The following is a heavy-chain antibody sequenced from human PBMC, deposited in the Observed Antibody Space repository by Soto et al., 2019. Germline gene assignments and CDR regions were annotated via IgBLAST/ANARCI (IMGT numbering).Heavy chain of an antibody. D-gene: IGHD4-17*01. J-gene: IGHJ6*02. V-gene: IGHV1-3*01. CDR1: GYTFTSYY. CDR2: INAGNGNT. CDR3: ARDLYAASADYYYYGMDV. Sequence: ASVKVSCNASGYTFTSYYMHWVRQAPGQRLEWMGWINAGNGNTKYSQKFQGRVTITRDTSASTAYMELSSLRSEDTAVYYCARDLYAASADYYYYGMDVWGQGTTVTVS.